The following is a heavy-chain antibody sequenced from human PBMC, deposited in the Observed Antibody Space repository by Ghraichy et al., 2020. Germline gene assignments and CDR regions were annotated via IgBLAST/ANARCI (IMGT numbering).Heavy chain of an antibody. V-gene: IGHV1-69*02. CDR1: GGTFSSYT. J-gene: IGHJ6*02. D-gene: IGHD6-13*01. Sequence: SVKVFCKASGGTFSSYTISWVRQAPGQGLEWMGRIIPILGIANYAQKFQGRVTITADKSTSTAYMELSSLRSEDTAVYYCASIYSSSLGGTYGMDVWGQGTTVTVSS. CDR2: IIPILGIA. CDR3: ASIYSSSLGGTYGMDV.